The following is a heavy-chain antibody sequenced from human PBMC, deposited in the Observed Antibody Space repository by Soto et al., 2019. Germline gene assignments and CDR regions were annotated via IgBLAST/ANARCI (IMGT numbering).Heavy chain of an antibody. Sequence: TSETLSLTCAVYGESFSGYYWSWIRQPPGKGLEWIGEINHSGSTNYNPSLKSRVTMTTDTSTSTAYMELRGLRSDDTAVYYCARVRQLVGYFYYYMDVWGKGTTVTVSS. J-gene: IGHJ6*03. V-gene: IGHV4-34*10. CDR3: ARVRQLVGYFYYYMDV. CDR1: GESFSGYY. CDR2: INHSGST. D-gene: IGHD6-6*01.